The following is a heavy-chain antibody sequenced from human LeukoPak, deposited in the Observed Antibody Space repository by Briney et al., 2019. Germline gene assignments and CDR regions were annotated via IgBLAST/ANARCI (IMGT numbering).Heavy chain of an antibody. Sequence: PSETLSLTRAVSGYSISSGYYWGWIRQPPGKGLEWIGSIYHSGSTYYNPSLKSRVTISVDTSKNQFSLKLSSVTAADTAVYYCARDGSGSYYKRWGQGTLVTVSS. CDR2: IYHSGST. J-gene: IGHJ4*02. CDR1: GYSISSGYY. V-gene: IGHV4-38-2*01. D-gene: IGHD3-10*01. CDR3: ARDGSGSYYKR.